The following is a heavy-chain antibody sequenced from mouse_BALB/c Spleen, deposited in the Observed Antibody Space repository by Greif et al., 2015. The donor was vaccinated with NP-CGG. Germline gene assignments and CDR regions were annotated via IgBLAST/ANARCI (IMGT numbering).Heavy chain of an antibody. V-gene: IGHV14-3*02. CDR3: ARWDWYFDV. CDR1: GFNIKDTY. J-gene: IGHJ1*01. Sequence: VQLQQSGAEHVKPGASVKLSCTASGFNIKDTYMHWVKQRPEQGLEWIGRIDPANGNTKYDPKFQGKATITADTSSNTAYLQLSSLTSEDTAVYYCARWDWYFDVWGAGTTVTVSS. CDR2: IDPANGNT.